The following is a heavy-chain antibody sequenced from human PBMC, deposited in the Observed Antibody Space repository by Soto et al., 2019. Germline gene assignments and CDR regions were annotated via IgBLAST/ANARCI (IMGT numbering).Heavy chain of an antibody. Sequence: WASVKVSCKASGYTFTSYGISWVRQAPGQGLEWMGWISGYNFNTNYAQKLQGRVTMTTDISTSTAYMELRSLRSDDTAVYYCATLYCSSATCQLDYWGQGTLVTVSS. CDR3: ATLYCSSATCQLDY. V-gene: IGHV1-18*01. D-gene: IGHD2-2*01. CDR2: ISGYNFNT. J-gene: IGHJ4*02. CDR1: GYTFTSYG.